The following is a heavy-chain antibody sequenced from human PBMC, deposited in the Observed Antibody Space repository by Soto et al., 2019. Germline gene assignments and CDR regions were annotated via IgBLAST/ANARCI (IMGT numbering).Heavy chain of an antibody. V-gene: IGHV3-23*01. Sequence: EVQLLESGGGLEQPGGSLRLSCAASGFTFSSYAMSWVRQAPGKGLEWVSGISGGGDTTYYADSVKGRFAISRDNSKNTLYLQMISLRAEDTAVYYCTKGRTGSFWSSRNWFDPWGQGTLVTVSS. CDR3: TKGRTGSFWSSRNWFDP. CDR1: GFTFSSYA. CDR2: ISGGGDTT. D-gene: IGHD3-3*01. J-gene: IGHJ5*02.